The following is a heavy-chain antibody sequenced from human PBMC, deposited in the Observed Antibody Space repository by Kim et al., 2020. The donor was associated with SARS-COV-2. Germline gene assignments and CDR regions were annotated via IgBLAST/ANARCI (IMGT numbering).Heavy chain of an antibody. D-gene: IGHD2-21*01. CDR1: GFTFTGHA. Sequence: GGSLRLSCTTYGFTFTGHAMSWVRQAPGKGLEWVSSIDGSDGTTYYVDSVRGRFTISRDDSKNTLYLQMSALRGDDTAVYYCMKGGWGWIWDHWGQGTMVTVSS. V-gene: IGHV3-23*01. CDR3: MKGGWGWIWDH. CDR2: IDGSDGTT. J-gene: IGHJ4*02.